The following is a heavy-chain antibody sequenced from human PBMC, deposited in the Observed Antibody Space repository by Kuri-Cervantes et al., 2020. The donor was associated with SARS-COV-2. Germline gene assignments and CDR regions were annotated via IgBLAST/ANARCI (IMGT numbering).Heavy chain of an antibody. D-gene: IGHD2-15*01. CDR1: GYIFTNYY. Sequence: SCKASGYIFTNYYMSWVRQAPGKGLEWVANIKQDGSGKYYVDSVKGRFTISRDNAKNSLYLQMNSLRAEDTAVYYCAREAFGYCSGGSCYSHYWGQGTLVTVSS. CDR2: IKQDGSGK. V-gene: IGHV3-7*01. J-gene: IGHJ4*02. CDR3: AREAFGYCSGGSCYSHY.